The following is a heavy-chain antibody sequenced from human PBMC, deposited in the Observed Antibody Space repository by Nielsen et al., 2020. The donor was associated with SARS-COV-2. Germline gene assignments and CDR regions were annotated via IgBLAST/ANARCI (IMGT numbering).Heavy chain of an antibody. CDR3: AKDLGSSGYQSMDV. CDR2: ISYDGSNK. V-gene: IGHV3-30*18. Sequence: LSLTCAASGFTFSSYGMHWVRQAPGKGLEWVAVISYDGSNKYYADSVKGRFTISRDNSKNTLYLQMNSLRAEDTAVYYCAKDLGSSGYQSMDVWGQGTTVTVSS. J-gene: IGHJ6*02. D-gene: IGHD3-22*01. CDR1: GFTFSSYG.